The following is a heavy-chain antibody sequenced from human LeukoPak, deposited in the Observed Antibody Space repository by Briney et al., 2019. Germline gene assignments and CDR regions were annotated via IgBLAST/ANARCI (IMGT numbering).Heavy chain of an antibody. CDR3: ASGLYYYVDY. CDR1: GFTFSSYA. CDR2: ISYDGSNK. D-gene: IGHD3-10*01. V-gene: IGHV3-30-3*01. J-gene: IGHJ4*02. Sequence: PGGSLRLSCAASGFTFSSYAMHWVRQAPGKGLEWVAVISYDGSNKYYADSVKGRFTISRDNSKNTLYLQMNSLRAEDTAVYYCASGLYYYVDYWGQGTLVTVSS.